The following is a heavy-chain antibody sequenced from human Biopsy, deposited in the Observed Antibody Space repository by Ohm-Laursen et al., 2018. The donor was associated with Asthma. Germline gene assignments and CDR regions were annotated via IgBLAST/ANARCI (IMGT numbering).Heavy chain of an antibody. CDR1: GFTFTTYG. D-gene: IGHD1-26*01. CDR3: ATNSGAYKNSLGDGLDV. J-gene: IGHJ6*02. CDR2: IWFDGSKK. Sequence: SLRLSCAASGFTFTTYGMHWVRQAPGRGLEWVGVIWFDGSKKYYADSVKGRFTISRDNSKKMLYLQMNSLRAEDTAVYYCATNSGAYKNSLGDGLDVWGQGTTVIVS. V-gene: IGHV3-33*01.